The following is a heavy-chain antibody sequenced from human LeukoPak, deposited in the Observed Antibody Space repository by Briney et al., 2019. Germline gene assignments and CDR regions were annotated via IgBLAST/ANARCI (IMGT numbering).Heavy chain of an antibody. CDR2: IYHSGTT. CDR1: GGSISSRNW. J-gene: IGHJ4*02. Sequence: SETLSLTCAVSGGSISSRNWWTWVRQPPGKGLEWIGEIYHSGTTNYNPSLKSRVTISVDKSKNQFSLKLISVTAADTAVYYCAREGQLDYYDSSGYYPFDYWGQGTLVTVSS. D-gene: IGHD3-22*01. V-gene: IGHV4-4*02. CDR3: AREGQLDYYDSSGYYPFDY.